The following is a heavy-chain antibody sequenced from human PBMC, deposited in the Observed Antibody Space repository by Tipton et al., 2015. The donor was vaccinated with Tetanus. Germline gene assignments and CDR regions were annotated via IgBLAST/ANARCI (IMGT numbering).Heavy chain of an antibody. D-gene: IGHD3-3*01. Sequence: QSGAEVKQPGESLKISCKGSGYMFSSHWIGWVRQLPGRGLEWMGIVDPRDSQATYGPSFQGQVTLSADRSINVAYLQWGSLKASDTGLYYCARRRSAVLSGAYHWYFDLWGRGTLVGVSS. CDR3: ARRRSAVLSGAYHWYFDL. CDR1: GYMFSSHW. J-gene: IGHJ2*01. V-gene: IGHV5-51*01. CDR2: VDPRDSQA.